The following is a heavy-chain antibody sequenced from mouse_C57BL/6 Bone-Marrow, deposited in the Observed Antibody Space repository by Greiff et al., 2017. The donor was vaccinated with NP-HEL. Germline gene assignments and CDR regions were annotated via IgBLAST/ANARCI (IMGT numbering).Heavy chain of an antibody. CDR2: ISDGGSYT. CDR3: ARAGPWFAY. Sequence: EVMLVESGGGLVKPGGSLKLSCAASGFTFSSYAMSWVRQTPEKRLEWVATISDGGSYTYYPDNAKGRFTISRDNAKNNLYLQMSHLKSEDTAMYYCARAGPWFAYWGQGTLVTVSA. J-gene: IGHJ3*01. V-gene: IGHV5-4*03. D-gene: IGHD4-1*01. CDR1: GFTFSSYA.